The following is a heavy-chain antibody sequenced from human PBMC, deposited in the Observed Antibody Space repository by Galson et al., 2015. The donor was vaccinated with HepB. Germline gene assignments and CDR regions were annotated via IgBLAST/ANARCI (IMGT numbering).Heavy chain of an antibody. V-gene: IGHV3-66*02. CDR1: GFTVSSNY. CDR3: ARATYYDSSAYYWFDP. J-gene: IGHJ5*02. Sequence: CAASGFTVSSNYMSWVRQAPGKGLEWVSVIYSGGNTYYADSVKGRFTISRDTSKNTLYLQMNSLRAEDTAVYYCARATYYDSSAYYWFDPWGQGTLVTVSS. D-gene: IGHD3-22*01. CDR2: IYSGGNT.